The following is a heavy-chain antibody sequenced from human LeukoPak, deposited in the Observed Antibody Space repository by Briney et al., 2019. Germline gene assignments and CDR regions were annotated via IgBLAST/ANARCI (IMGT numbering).Heavy chain of an antibody. CDR2: ISSSSSYI. CDR1: GFTFSSYS. V-gene: IGHV3-21*01. CDR3: ARDRSSSWYYFDY. Sequence: GGSLRLSCAASGFTFSSYSMNWVRQAPGKGLEWVSSISSSSSYIYYADSVKGRFTISRDNAKNSLYLQMNSLRAEDTAVYYCARDRSSSWYYFDYWGQGTLVTVSP. J-gene: IGHJ4*02. D-gene: IGHD6-13*01.